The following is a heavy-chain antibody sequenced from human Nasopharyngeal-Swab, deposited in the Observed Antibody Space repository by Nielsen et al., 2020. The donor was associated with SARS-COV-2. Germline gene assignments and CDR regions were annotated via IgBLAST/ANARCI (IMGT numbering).Heavy chain of an antibody. CDR3: ARDLGGAAAGTDY. J-gene: IGHJ4*02. CDR1: GFTFRSYG. CDR2: IWYDGSNK. Sequence: GGSLRLSCTASGFTFRSYGMHWVRQAPGKGLEGVAVIWYDGSNKYYADSVKGRFTISRDNSKNTLYLQMNSLRAEDTAVYYCARDLGGAAAGTDYWGQGTLVTVSS. V-gene: IGHV3-33*01. D-gene: IGHD6-13*01.